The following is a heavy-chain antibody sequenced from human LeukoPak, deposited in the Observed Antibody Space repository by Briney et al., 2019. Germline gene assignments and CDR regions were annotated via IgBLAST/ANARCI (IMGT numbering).Heavy chain of an antibody. D-gene: IGHD3-10*01. CDR3: ARDADYYGSGSSDY. J-gene: IGHJ4*02. CDR2: IKQDGSEK. Sequence: PGGTLRLSCAASGFTFSSYGMSWVRQAPGKGLEWVANIKQDGSEKYYVDSVKGRFTISRDNAKNSLYLEMNSLRAEDTAVYYCARDADYYGSGSSDYWGQGTLVTVSS. V-gene: IGHV3-7*01. CDR1: GFTFSSYG.